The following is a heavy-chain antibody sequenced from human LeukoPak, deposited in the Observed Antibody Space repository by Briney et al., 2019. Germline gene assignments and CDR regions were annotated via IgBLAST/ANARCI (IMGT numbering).Heavy chain of an antibody. CDR2: IYYSGST. D-gene: IGHD6-6*01. V-gene: IGHV4-30-4*08. CDR1: GGSISIGDYY. Sequence: PSETLSLTCTVSGGSISIGDYYWSWIRQPPGKGLEWIGYIYYSGSTYYNPSLKSRVTISVDTSKNQFSLKLSSVTAADTAVYYCARGLSVSSSSADSWFDPWGQGTLVTVSS. CDR3: ARGLSVSSSSADSWFDP. J-gene: IGHJ5*02.